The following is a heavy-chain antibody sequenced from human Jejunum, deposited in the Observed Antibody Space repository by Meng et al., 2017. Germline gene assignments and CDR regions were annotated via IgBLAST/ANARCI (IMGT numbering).Heavy chain of an antibody. CDR2: INSDESRT. J-gene: IGHJ2*01. CDR3: ARDPDTGSGLYFDL. CDR1: GFTFSSYW. D-gene: IGHD3-10*01. Sequence: GESLKISCAASGFTFSSYWMHWVRQAPGKGLVWVSRINSDESRTTYADSVKGRFTISRDNAKNTLYLQMNRLRAEDTAVYYCARDPDTGSGLYFDLWGRGNLVNVSS. V-gene: IGHV3-74*01.